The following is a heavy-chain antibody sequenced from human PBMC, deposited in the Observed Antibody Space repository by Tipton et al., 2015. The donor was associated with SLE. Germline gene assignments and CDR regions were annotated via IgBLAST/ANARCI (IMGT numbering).Heavy chain of an antibody. D-gene: IGHD2-15*01. CDR2: INHSGST. CDR1: GGSFSGYC. V-gene: IGHV4-34*01. Sequence: LRLSCAVYGGSFSGYCWSWIRQPPGKGLEWIGEINHSGSTNYNPSLKSRVTISVDTSKNQFSLKLSSVTAADTAVYYCARGRVAAVYYYYYYYMDVWGKGTTVTVSS. J-gene: IGHJ6*03. CDR3: ARGRVAAVYYYYYYYMDV.